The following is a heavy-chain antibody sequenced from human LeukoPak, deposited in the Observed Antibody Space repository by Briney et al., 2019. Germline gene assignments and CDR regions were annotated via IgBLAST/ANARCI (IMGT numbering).Heavy chain of an antibody. CDR1: GGSISSYY. CDR2: IYTSGST. Sequence: SETLSLXCTVSGGSISSYYWSWIRQPAGKGLEWIGRIYTSGSTNYNPSLKSRVTMSVDTSKNQFSLKLSSVTAADTAVYYCASLFDYYDSSVGDYFDYWGQGTLVTVSS. CDR3: ASLFDYYDSSVGDYFDY. V-gene: IGHV4-4*07. J-gene: IGHJ4*02. D-gene: IGHD3-22*01.